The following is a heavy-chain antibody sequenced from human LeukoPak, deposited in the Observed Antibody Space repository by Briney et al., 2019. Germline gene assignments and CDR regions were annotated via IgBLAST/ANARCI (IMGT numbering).Heavy chain of an antibody. V-gene: IGHV6-1*01. CDR1: GDIISSNSAA. D-gene: IGHD3-10*01. Sequence: SQTLSLTCAISGDIISSNSAAWNWIRQSRSRGLEWLGRTYYRSKWYNDYAVSVKSRITINPDTSKNQFSLQLNSVTPEDTAVYYCARDRFLWFGEALPRAFDYWGQGTLVTVSS. CDR2: TYYRSKWYN. J-gene: IGHJ4*02. CDR3: ARDRFLWFGEALPRAFDY.